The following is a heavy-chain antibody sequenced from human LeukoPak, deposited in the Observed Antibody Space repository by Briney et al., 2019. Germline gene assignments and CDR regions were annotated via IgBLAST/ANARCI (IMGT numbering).Heavy chain of an antibody. Sequence: GGSLRLSCAASGFTFSIYAMSWVRQAPGQGLEWVSAISGSGGTAYYADSVKGRFTISRDNSKNTLYLQMNSLRAEDTAVYYCAKDPPRYYLMPGNDYWGQGTLVTVSS. CDR3: AKDPPRYYLMPGNDY. V-gene: IGHV3-23*01. CDR1: GFTFSIYA. CDR2: ISGSGGTA. D-gene: IGHD2-15*01. J-gene: IGHJ4*02.